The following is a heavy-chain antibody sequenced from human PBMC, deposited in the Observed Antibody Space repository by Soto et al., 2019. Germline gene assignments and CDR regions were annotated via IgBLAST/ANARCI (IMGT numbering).Heavy chain of an antibody. CDR1: GGSISSYY. CDR2: IYYSGST. D-gene: IGHD2-15*01. V-gene: IGHV4-59*01. CDR3: ARVVTRGYCSGGSCPHNWGEFDY. Sequence: SETLSLTCTVSGGSISSYYWSWIRQPPGKGLEWIGYIYYSGSTNYNPSLKSRVTISVDTSKNQFSLKLSSVTAADTAVYYCARVVTRGYCSGGSCPHNWGEFDYWGQGTLVTVSS. J-gene: IGHJ4*02.